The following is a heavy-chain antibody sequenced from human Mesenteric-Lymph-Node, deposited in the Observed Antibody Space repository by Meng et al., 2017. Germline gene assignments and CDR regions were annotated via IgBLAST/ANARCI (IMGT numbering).Heavy chain of an antibody. J-gene: IGHJ2*01. CDR2: IYNSGST. CDR3: ARGQKGYFDL. V-gene: IGHV4-30-4*01. Sequence: QLPLQESGPGLVKPSQTLSLTVTVSGGSISSSNYYWSWIRQPPGKGLEWSGHIYNSGSTYYNPSLKSRITISVGTSKNQFSLKLSSVTAADTAVYYCARGQKGYFDLWGRGTLVTVSS. CDR1: GGSISSSNYY.